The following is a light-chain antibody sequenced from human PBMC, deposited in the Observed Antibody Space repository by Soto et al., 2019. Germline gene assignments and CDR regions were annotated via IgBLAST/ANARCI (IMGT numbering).Light chain of an antibody. CDR2: GAS. J-gene: IGKJ2*01. Sequence: EIVMTQSPATLSVSPGERATLSCRASQSIRNSLAWYQQKPGQAPRLLLYGASTRATGIPARFSGGGSGTEFTLTISSLQSEDFAVYYCQQYNNWPPYTVGQGTKVDIK. CDR1: QSIRNS. CDR3: QQYNNWPPYT. V-gene: IGKV3-15*01.